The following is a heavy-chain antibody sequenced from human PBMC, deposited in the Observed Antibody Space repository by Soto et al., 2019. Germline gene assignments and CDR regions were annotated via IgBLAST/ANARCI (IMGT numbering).Heavy chain of an antibody. Sequence: ASVKVSCKASGGTFSSYAISWVRQAPGQGLEWMGGIIPIFGTANYAQKFQGRVTITADESTSTAYMELSSLRSEDTAVYYCARAYNWNPPPYYYYGMDVWGQGTTVTVFS. CDR2: IIPIFGTA. CDR1: GGTFSSYA. V-gene: IGHV1-69*13. J-gene: IGHJ6*02. D-gene: IGHD1-20*01. CDR3: ARAYNWNPPPYYYYGMDV.